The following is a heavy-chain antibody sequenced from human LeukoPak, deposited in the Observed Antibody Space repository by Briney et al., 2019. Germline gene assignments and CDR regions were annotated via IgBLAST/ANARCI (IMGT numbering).Heavy chain of an antibody. CDR3: ASGNPMSFDY. D-gene: IGHD2-15*01. J-gene: IGHJ4*02. CDR2: IRYDGSNK. V-gene: IGHV3-30*02. CDR1: GFTFSSYG. Sequence: GGSLRLSCAASGFTFSSYGMHWVRQAPGKGLEWVAFIRYDGSNKYYVDSVKGRFTISRDNSKNTLYLQMNSLRAEDTAVYYCASGNPMSFDYWGQGTLVTVSS.